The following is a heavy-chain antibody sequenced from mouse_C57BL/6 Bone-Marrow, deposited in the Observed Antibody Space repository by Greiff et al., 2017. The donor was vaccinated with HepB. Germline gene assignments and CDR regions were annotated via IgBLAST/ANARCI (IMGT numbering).Heavy chain of an antibody. CDR2: IHPNSGST. D-gene: IGHD1-1*01. CDR3: ARSRYYGSSRTWFAY. Sequence: QVQLQQPGAELVKPGASVKLSCKASGYTFTSYWMHWVKQRPGQGLEWIGMIHPNSGSTNYNEKFKSKATLTVDKSSSTAYMQLSSLTSEDSAVYYCARSRYYGSSRTWFAYWGQGTLVTVSA. J-gene: IGHJ3*01. CDR1: GYTFTSYW. V-gene: IGHV1-64*01.